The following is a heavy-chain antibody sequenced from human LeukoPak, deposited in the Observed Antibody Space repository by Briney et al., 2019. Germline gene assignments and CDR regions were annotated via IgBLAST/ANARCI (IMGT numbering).Heavy chain of an antibody. CDR1: GHTLSGLA. CDR3: AYRPPGDESFDI. V-gene: IGHV1-24*01. Sequence: ASVKVSCKVSGHTLSGLAMHWVRQETGKGLEWMGGSDPEDGETIYAQKFKGRVTMTEDTATDTAYMELRSLRSEDTAVYYCAYRPPGDESFDIWGQGTLVTVSS. J-gene: IGHJ3*02. CDR2: SDPEDGET. D-gene: IGHD3-16*01.